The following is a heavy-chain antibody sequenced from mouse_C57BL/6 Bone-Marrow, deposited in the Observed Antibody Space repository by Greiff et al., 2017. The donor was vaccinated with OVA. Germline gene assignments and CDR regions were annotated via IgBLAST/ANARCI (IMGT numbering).Heavy chain of an antibody. D-gene: IGHD1-1*01. CDR1: GYTFTSYW. Sequence: QVQLQQSGPELVRPGASVKISCKAPGYTFTSYWMQWVRQRPGQGLEWIGEIFPGSGSTYYNEKFKGKATLTVDTSSSTAYMQLSSLTSEDSAVYFCARLGSYGYFDVWGTGTTVTVSS. CDR3: ARLGSYGYFDV. J-gene: IGHJ1*03. V-gene: IGHV1-56*01. CDR2: IFPGSGST.